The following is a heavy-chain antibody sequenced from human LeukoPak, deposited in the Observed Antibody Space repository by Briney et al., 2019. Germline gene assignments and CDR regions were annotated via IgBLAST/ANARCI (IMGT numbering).Heavy chain of an antibody. CDR1: GGSISSSSYY. J-gene: IGHJ5*02. V-gene: IGHV4-39*07. CDR3: ARVENWNYPYNWFDP. Sequence: PSETLSLTCTVSGGSISSSSYYWGWIRQPPGKGLEWIGSIYYSGSTYYNPSLKSRVTISVDTSKNQFSLKLSSVTAADTAVYYCARVENWNYPYNWFDPWGQGTLVTVSS. CDR2: IYYSGST. D-gene: IGHD1-7*01.